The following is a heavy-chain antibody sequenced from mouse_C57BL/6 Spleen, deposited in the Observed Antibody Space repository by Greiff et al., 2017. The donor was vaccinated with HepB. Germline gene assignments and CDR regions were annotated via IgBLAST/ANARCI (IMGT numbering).Heavy chain of an antibody. J-gene: IGHJ1*03. CDR1: GYTFTDYY. CDR3: AREDYGYDGYFDV. D-gene: IGHD2-2*01. V-gene: IGHV1-19*01. Sequence: DVQLQESGPVLVKPGASVKMSCKASGYTFTDYYMNWVKQSHGKSLEWIGVINPYNGGTSYNQKFKGKATLTVDKSSSTAYMELNSLTSEDSAVYYCAREDYGYDGYFDVWGTGTTVTVSS. CDR2: INPYNGGT.